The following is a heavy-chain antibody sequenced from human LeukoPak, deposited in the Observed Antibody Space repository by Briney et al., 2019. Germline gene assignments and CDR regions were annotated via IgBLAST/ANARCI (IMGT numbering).Heavy chain of an antibody. V-gene: IGHV4-59*08. CDR1: GGSISNYY. D-gene: IGHD3-3*01. J-gene: IGHJ5*02. CDR3: ARHHKRITIFGVVWYWFDP. CDR2: TYYSGNP. Sequence: SETLSLTCTVSGGSISNYYWYWMRQPPGKGLEWIAYTYYSGNPDYNPSLKSRATISVDTSKNQFSLKLSSVTAADTAVYYCARHHKRITIFGVVWYWFDPWGQGTLVTVSS.